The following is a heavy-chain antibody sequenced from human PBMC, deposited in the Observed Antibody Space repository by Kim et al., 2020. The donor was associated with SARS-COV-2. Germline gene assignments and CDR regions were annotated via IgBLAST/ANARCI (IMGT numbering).Heavy chain of an antibody. CDR3: AKRIAVGSGWYFDL. V-gene: IGHV3-23*01. Sequence: ADFVNCRFTISRDNSKNTLYMKVKSLRAEDTAVYYCAKRIAVGSGWYFDLWGRGTLVTVSS. J-gene: IGHJ2*01. D-gene: IGHD6-19*01.